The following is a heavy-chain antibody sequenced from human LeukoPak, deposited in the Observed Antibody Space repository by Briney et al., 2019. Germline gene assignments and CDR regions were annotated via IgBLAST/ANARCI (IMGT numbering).Heavy chain of an antibody. V-gene: IGHV3-73*01. D-gene: IGHD5-24*01. CDR2: IRSKANSYAT. CDR1: GFTFSGSA. Sequence: GGSLRLSCAASGFTFSGSAMHWVRQASGKGLEWVGRIRSKANSYATAYAALVKGRFTISRDDSKNTAYLQMNSLKTEDTAVYYCTRPPRDGYNPYFDYWGQGTLVTVSS. J-gene: IGHJ4*02. CDR3: TRPPRDGYNPYFDY.